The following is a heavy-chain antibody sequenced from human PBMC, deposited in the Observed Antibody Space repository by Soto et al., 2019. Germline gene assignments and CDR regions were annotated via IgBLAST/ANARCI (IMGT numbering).Heavy chain of an antibody. CDR3: AAYCSSTSCYRTLDQAY. V-gene: IGHV4-4*07. D-gene: IGHD2-2*02. CDR1: GGSISSYY. Sequence: SETLSLTCTVSGGSISSYYWSWIRQPAGKGLEWIGRIYTSGSTNYNPSLKSRVTMSVDTSKNQFSLKLSSVTAADTAVYYCAAYCSSTSCYRTLDQAYWGQGTLVTVSS. J-gene: IGHJ4*02. CDR2: IYTSGST.